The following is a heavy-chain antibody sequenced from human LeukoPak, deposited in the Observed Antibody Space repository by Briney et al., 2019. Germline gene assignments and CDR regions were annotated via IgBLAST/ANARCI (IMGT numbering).Heavy chain of an antibody. CDR1: GFTFSSYA. V-gene: IGHV3-30-3*01. Sequence: PGGSLRLSCAASGFTFSSYAMHWVRQAPGKGLEWVAVISYDGSNKYYADSVKGRFTISRDNPKNTLYLQMNSLRAEDTAVYYCARDSNTGYYDSSGSFFDYWGQGTLVTVSS. CDR3: ARDSNTGYYDSSGSFFDY. CDR2: ISYDGSNK. D-gene: IGHD3-22*01. J-gene: IGHJ4*02.